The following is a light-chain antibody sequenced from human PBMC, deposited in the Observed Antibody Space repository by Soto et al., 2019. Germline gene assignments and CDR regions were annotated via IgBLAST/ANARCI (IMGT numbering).Light chain of an antibody. Sequence: EIVMTQSPATLSVSPGERATLSCRASQSVSSNLAWYQQKPGQAPRLLIYGASTMATGIPARFSGSGSGTEFSLTISSLQSEDFAVYSCQQYNNWPYTFGRGTKLEIK. CDR3: QQYNNWPYT. CDR1: QSVSSN. CDR2: GAS. V-gene: IGKV3-15*01. J-gene: IGKJ2*01.